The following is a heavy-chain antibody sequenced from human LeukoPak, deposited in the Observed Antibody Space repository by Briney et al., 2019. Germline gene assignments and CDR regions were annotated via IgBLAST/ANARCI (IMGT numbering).Heavy chain of an antibody. CDR2: IYYSGST. Sequence: SETLSLTCTVSGGSISSYYWSWIRQPPGKGLEWIGYIYYSGSTNYNPSLKSRVTISVDTSKNQFSLKLSSVTAADTAVYYCARTYDFWSGYWVDYWGQGTLVTVSS. D-gene: IGHD3-3*01. CDR3: ARTYDFWSGYWVDY. J-gene: IGHJ4*02. CDR1: GGSISSYY. V-gene: IGHV4-59*12.